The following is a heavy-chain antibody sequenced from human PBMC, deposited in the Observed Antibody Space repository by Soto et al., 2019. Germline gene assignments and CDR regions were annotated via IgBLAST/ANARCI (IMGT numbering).Heavy chain of an antibody. D-gene: IGHD5-12*01. CDR1: GYTFTNNG. CDR2: ISAYNGNT. Sequence: GSVKVSCKASGYTFTNNGISRVRQAPGQGLEWMGWISAYNGNTNYAQKLRGRVTMTTDTSTSTAYMELRSLRSDDTAVYYCASGPPKGKKNQIKIYSGYFAFDIWGQGTMVTVS. CDR3: ASGPPKGKKNQIKIYSGYFAFDI. J-gene: IGHJ3*02. V-gene: IGHV1-18*01.